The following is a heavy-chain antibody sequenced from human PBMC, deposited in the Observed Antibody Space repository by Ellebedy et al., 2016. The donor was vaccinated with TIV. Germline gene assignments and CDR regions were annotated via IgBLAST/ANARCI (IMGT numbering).Heavy chain of an antibody. V-gene: IGHV1-2*04. CDR2: INPNSGGT. Sequence: AASVKVSCKASGYTFTSYGISWVRQAPGQGLEWMGWINPNSGGTNYAQKFQGWVTMTRETSISTAYMVLSRLRSDDTAVYYCARGHCSSTSCHGDDAFDIWGQGTMVTVSS. CDR3: ARGHCSSTSCHGDDAFDI. CDR1: GYTFTSYG. J-gene: IGHJ3*02. D-gene: IGHD2-2*01.